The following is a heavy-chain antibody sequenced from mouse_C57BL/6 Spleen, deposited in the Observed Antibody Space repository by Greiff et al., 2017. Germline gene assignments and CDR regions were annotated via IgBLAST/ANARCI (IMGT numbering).Heavy chain of an antibody. Sequence: VKLQQPGAELVKPGASVKMSCKASGYTFTSYWITWVKQRPGQGLEWIGDIYPGSGSTNYNEKFKSKATLTVDTSSSTAYMQLSSLTSEDSAVYYCARRGTTVVYFDYWGQGTTLTVSS. CDR1: GYTFTSYW. V-gene: IGHV1-55*01. J-gene: IGHJ2*01. CDR3: ARRGTTVVYFDY. D-gene: IGHD1-1*01. CDR2: IYPGSGST.